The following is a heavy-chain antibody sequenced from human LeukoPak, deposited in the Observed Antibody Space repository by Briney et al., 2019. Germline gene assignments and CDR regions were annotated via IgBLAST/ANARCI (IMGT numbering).Heavy chain of an antibody. CDR2: IYYSGST. J-gene: IGHJ4*02. D-gene: IGHD3-3*01. V-gene: IGHV4-30-4*01. Sequence: SQTLSLMCPVSCRSISSGDYYWSWIRQPPGKGLEWIGYIYYSGSTYYNPSLKSRVTISVDTSKNQFSLKLSSVTAADTAVYYCARSSTYYDFWSGYYNYFDYWGQGTLVAVSS. CDR3: ARSSTYYDFWSGYYNYFDY. CDR1: CRSISSGDYY.